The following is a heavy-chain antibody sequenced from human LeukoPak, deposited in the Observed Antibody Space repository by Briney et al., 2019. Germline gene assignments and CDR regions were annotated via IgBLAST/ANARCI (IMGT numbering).Heavy chain of an antibody. J-gene: IGHJ4*02. V-gene: IGHV4-38-2*02. CDR2: ISHSGST. CDR3: ARDRYYYDSSGYLYFDY. Sequence: SETLSLTCTVSGFSISNGYHWGWIRQPPGKGLEWIGSISHSGSTYYNPSLKSRVTMSVDTSKNQFSLKLSSVTAADTAVYYCARDRYYYDSSGYLYFDYWGQGTLVTVSS. CDR1: GFSISNGYH. D-gene: IGHD3-22*01.